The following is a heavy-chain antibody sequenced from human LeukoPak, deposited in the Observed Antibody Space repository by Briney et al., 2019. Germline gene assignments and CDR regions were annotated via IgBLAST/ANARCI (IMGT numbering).Heavy chain of an antibody. D-gene: IGHD1-26*01. Sequence: GASVKVSCKASGYTFTSYGISWVRQAPGQGLEWMGWNSAYNGNTNYAQKLQGRVTMTTDTSTSTAYMELRSLRSDDTAVYYCARETPYSGSYQPFDYWGQGTLVTVSS. CDR2: NSAYNGNT. CDR1: GYTFTSYG. CDR3: ARETPYSGSYQPFDY. V-gene: IGHV1-18*01. J-gene: IGHJ4*02.